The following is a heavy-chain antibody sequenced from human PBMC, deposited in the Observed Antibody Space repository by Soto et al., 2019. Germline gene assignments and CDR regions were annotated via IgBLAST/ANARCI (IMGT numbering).Heavy chain of an antibody. V-gene: IGHV2-70*11. CDR2: IDWDDDK. CDR3: ARIPGGYSSSWYYFDY. Sequence: SGPTLVKPTQTLTLTCTFSGFSLSTSGMCVSWIRQPPGKALEWLARIDWDDDKYYSTSLETRLTISKDTSKNQVVLTMTNMDPVDTATYYCARIPGGYSSSWYYFDYWGQGTLVTVSS. J-gene: IGHJ4*02. CDR1: GFSLSTSGMC. D-gene: IGHD6-13*01.